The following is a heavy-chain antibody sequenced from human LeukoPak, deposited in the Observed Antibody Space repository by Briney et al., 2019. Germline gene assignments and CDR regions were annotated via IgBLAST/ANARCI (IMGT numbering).Heavy chain of an antibody. CDR3: AREVSGTTCSFDY. D-gene: IGHD2-2*01. J-gene: IGHJ4*02. CDR2: IDTSGNYI. CDR1: EFTFSNYD. V-gene: IGHV3-21*01. Sequence: GGSLRLSCASSEFTFSNYDMNWVRQAPGKGLEWVSSIDTSGNYIYHADSVKGRFTISRDNAKNSLYLQMSSLRVDDTAVYYCAREVSGTTCSFDYWGQGTLVTVSS.